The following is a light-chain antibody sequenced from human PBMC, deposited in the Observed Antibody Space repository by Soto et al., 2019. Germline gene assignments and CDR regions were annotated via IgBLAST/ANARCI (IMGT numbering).Light chain of an antibody. Sequence: QSVLTQPASVTGSPGQSITISCTGTSSDIGKYKFVSWYQQDPGKAPKLLVYDVSERPSGVSNRFSGSKSGNMASLTISGLQVEDEADYYCCSYAGSSTLVFGGGTKVTVL. CDR1: SSDIGKYKF. V-gene: IGLV2-23*02. CDR3: CSYAGSSTLV. J-gene: IGLJ3*02. CDR2: DVS.